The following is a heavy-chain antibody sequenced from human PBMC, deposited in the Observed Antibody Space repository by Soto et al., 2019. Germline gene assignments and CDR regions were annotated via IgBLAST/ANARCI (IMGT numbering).Heavy chain of an antibody. CDR2: FDPEDGET. CDR1: GYILTELS. V-gene: IGHV1-24*01. Sequence: ASVKVSCKVSGYILTELSMHWVRQAPGKGLEWMGRFDPEDGETIYAQKFQGRVTMTEDTSTDTAYMELSSLRSEDTAVYYCATDRSKNDGSVYGLFDYWGQGTLVTVSS. J-gene: IGHJ4*02. D-gene: IGHD3-22*01. CDR3: ATDRSKNDGSVYGLFDY.